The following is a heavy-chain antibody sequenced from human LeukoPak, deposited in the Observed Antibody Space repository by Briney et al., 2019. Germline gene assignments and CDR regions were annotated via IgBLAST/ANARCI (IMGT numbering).Heavy chain of an antibody. CDR2: ISGSGGST. D-gene: IGHD3-10*01. CDR3: AKDQVVRGVIITWDAFDI. Sequence: GGSLRLSCAASGFTFSSYAMSWVRQAPGKGLEWVSAISGSGGSTYYADSVKGRFTISRDNSKNTLYLQMNSLRAEDTAVYYCAKDQVVRGVIITWDAFDIWGQGTMVTVSS. V-gene: IGHV3-23*01. CDR1: GFTFSSYA. J-gene: IGHJ3*02.